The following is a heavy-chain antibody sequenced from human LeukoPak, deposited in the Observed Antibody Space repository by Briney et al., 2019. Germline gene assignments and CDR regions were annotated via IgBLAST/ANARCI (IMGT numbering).Heavy chain of an antibody. J-gene: IGHJ4*02. D-gene: IGHD6-19*01. V-gene: IGHV3-48*03. CDR1: GFSFSVYE. CDR2: ISSSGTTT. Sequence: GGSLRLSCAASGFSFSVYEMHWVRQAPGKGLEWISDISSSGTTTYYADSVRGRFSISRDNAKNSLYLQMNRLRAEDTAVYYCTTLPVASNFDYWGQGTLVTVSS. CDR3: TTLPVASNFDY.